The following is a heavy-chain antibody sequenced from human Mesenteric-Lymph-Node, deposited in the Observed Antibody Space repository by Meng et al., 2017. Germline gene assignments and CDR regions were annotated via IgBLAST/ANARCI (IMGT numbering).Heavy chain of an antibody. CDR2: ISGGGYST. CDR3: AKDHGTFRPILRYFEWFYDFDY. D-gene: IGHD3-9*01. V-gene: IGHV3-23*01. CDR1: GFTFSNYA. Sequence: GESLKISCAASGFTFSNYAMSWVRQAPGKGLEWVSGISGGGYSTYYADSVEGRFTISRDNSQNTLFLQMTGLRAEDTAVYYCAKDHGTFRPILRYFEWFYDFDYWGQGTLVTVSS. J-gene: IGHJ4*02.